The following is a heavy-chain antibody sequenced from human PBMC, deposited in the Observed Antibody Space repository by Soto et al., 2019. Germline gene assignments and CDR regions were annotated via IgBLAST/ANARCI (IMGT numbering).Heavy chain of an antibody. CDR2: ISSSSSNI. CDR1: GFTFGSYS. CDR3: ARDVRSYSSTWYGSDY. D-gene: IGHD6-13*01. V-gene: IGHV3-48*02. Sequence: EVQLVESGGGLVQPGGSLRLSCAGSGFTFGSYSMNWVRQAPGKGLEWLSYISSSSSNIYYVDSVKGRFSISRDNDKNSLYLQMNSLRDEDTAVYYCARDVRSYSSTWYGSDYWGQGTLVTVS. J-gene: IGHJ4*02.